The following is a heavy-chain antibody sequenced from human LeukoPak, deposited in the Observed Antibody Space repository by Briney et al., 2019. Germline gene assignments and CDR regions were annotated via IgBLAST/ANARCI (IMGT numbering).Heavy chain of an antibody. V-gene: IGHV6-1*01. CDR2: TYYTSAWNT. CDR3: ARGRASAFDV. J-gene: IGHJ3*01. D-gene: IGHD6-25*01. Sequence: SQTLSLTCAISGDSVSTSGVAWNWVRQSPSRGLEWLGMTYYTSAWNTENVVSVKSRIVDNPDTSKYQFSLQLNSVTSEDTAVYYCARGRASAFDVWGQGTMVTVSS. CDR1: GDSVSTSGVA.